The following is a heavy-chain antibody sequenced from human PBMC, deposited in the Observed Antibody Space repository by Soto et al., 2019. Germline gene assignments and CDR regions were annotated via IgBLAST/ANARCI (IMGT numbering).Heavy chain of an antibody. D-gene: IGHD6-19*01. CDR2: INPNSGGT. V-gene: IGHV1-2*02. CDR3: ARVDLEEWLAFDY. CDR1: GYTFTGYY. J-gene: IGHJ4*02. Sequence: QVQLVQSGAEVKKPGAAVKVSCKASGYTFTGYYMHWVRHAPGQGLEWMGWINPNSGGTNYAQKFQGRVTMTRDTSISTAYMELSRLRSDETAVYYCARVDLEEWLAFDYWGQGTLVTVSS.